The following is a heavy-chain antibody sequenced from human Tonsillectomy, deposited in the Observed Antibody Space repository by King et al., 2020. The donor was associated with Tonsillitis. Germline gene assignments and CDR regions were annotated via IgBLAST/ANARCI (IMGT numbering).Heavy chain of an antibody. V-gene: IGHV4-59*01. D-gene: IGHD3-16*01. J-gene: IGHJ6*04. CDR2: IFHSGRT. Sequence: QLQESGPGLVKPSETLSLTCTVSGGSISSSYWSWIRQPPGKGLEWIGYIFHSGRTNYNPSLKSRVTISVDTSKNQFSLKLSSVTAADTAVYYCAGGGGLLDVWGKGTMGTVPS. CDR3: AGGGGLLDV. CDR1: GGSISSSY.